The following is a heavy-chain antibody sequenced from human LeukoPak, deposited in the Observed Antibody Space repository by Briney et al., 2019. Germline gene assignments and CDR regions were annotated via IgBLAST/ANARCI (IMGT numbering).Heavy chain of an antibody. D-gene: IGHD6-19*01. Sequence: GGSLRLSCAASGFTLSVYWMHWVRQAPGEGLVWLSRINKDGSSTTYADSVKGRFTISRDNAKNTLYLQMNSLRAEDTAIYYCVRGIEVAGTFSWFDPWGQGTLVTVSS. CDR2: INKDGSST. CDR3: VRGIEVAGTFSWFDP. V-gene: IGHV3-74*01. CDR1: GFTLSVYW. J-gene: IGHJ5*02.